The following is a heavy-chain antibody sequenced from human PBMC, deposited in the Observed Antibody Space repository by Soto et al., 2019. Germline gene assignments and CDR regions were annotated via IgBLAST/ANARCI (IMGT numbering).Heavy chain of an antibody. CDR1: GGTFSGYA. V-gene: IGHV1-69*01. CDR2: IIPIFGTA. D-gene: IGHD6-6*01. J-gene: IGHJ6*02. CDR3: ARDDRGGSSDYYYYGMDV. Sequence: QVQLVQSGAEVKKPGSSVKVSCKASGGTFSGYAISWVRQAPGQGLEWMGGIIPIFGTANYAQKFQGRVTITADESTSTAYMELSSLRSEDTAVYYCARDDRGGSSDYYYYGMDVWGQGTTVTVSS.